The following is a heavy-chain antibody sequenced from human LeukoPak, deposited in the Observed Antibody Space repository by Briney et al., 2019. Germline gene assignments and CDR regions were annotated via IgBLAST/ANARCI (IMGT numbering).Heavy chain of an antibody. CDR2: IWNDGSGK. D-gene: IGHD1-26*01. V-gene: IGHV3-33*06. Sequence: GGSLRLSCAASGFTFSSYGMHWARQAPGKGLEWVAVIWNDGSGKYYADSVKGRFTISRDNSKNTLYLQMNSLRAEDTAVYYCAKPTRGSGSFLIDFWGQGTLVTVSS. CDR1: GFTFSSYG. J-gene: IGHJ4*02. CDR3: AKPTRGSGSFLIDF.